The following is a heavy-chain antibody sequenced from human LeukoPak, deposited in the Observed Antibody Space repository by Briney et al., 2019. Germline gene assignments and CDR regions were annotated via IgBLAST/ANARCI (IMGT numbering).Heavy chain of an antibody. CDR2: INHSGST. J-gene: IGHJ3*02. Sequence: PSETLSLTCAVYGGSFSGYYWSWIRQPPGKGLEWIGKINHSGSTNYNPSLKSRVTISVDTSKNQFSLKLSSVTAADTAVYYCATPGRVGGAFDIWGQGTMVTVSS. CDR1: GGSFSGYY. V-gene: IGHV4-34*01. CDR3: ATPGRVGGAFDI. D-gene: IGHD3-16*01.